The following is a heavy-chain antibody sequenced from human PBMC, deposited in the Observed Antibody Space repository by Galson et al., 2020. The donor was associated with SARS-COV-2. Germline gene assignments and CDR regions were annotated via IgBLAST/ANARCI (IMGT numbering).Heavy chain of an antibody. CDR3: AALWANDYGGLFDY. Sequence: ASVKVSCKASGFTFTSSAMQWVRQARGQRLEWIGWIVVGSGNTNYAQKFQERVTITRDMSTSTAYMELSSLRSEDTAVYYCAALWANDYGGLFDYWGQEPWSPSPQ. J-gene: IGHJ4*01. D-gene: IGHD4-17*01. V-gene: IGHV1-58*02. CDR2: IVVGSGNT. CDR1: GFTFTSSA.